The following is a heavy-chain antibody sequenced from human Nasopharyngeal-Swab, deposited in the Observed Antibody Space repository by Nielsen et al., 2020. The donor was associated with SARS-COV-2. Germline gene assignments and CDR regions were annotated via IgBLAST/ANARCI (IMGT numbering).Heavy chain of an antibody. V-gene: IGHV3-30*18. Sequence: LSLICAASGFTFSSYGMHWVRQAPGKGLEWVAVISYDGSNKYYADSVKGRFTISRDNSKNTLYLQMNSLRAEDTAVYYCAKDQYEYSSKDAFDIWGQGTMVTVSS. CDR2: ISYDGSNK. D-gene: IGHD6-6*01. CDR3: AKDQYEYSSKDAFDI. J-gene: IGHJ3*02. CDR1: GFTFSSYG.